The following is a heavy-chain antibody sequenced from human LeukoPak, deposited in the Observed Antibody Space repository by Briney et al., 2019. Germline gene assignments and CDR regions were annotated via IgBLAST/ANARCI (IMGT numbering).Heavy chain of an antibody. CDR3: VKDGGSSGWYSAYFDY. CDR2: IRHDGSNK. J-gene: IGHJ4*02. D-gene: IGHD6-19*01. V-gene: IGHV3-30*02. CDR1: GFTFSSYG. Sequence: GGSLRLSCAASGFTFSSYGMHWVRQAPGKGLEWVAFIRHDGSNKYYADSVKGRFTISRDNSKNTLYLQMNSLRADDTAVYYCVKDGGSSGWYSAYFDYWGQGTLVTVSS.